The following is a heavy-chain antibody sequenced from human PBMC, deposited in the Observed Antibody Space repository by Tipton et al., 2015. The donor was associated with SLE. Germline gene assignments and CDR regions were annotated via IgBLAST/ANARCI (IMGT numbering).Heavy chain of an antibody. J-gene: IGHJ2*01. CDR2: IYHSGST. CDR3: ASPHGDSDFDL. Sequence: TLSLTCTVSGDSINSGGYSWSWIRQPPGKGLEWIGSIYHSGSTYYNPSLKSPVTISVDTSKNQFSLKLSSVTAADTAVYYCASPHGDSDFDLWGRGTLVTISS. CDR1: GDSINSGGYS. D-gene: IGHD4-17*01. V-gene: IGHV4-30-2*03.